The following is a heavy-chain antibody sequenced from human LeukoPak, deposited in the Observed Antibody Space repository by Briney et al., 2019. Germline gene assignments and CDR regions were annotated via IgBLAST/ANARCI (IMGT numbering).Heavy chain of an antibody. D-gene: IGHD2-15*01. V-gene: IGHV3-23*01. CDR1: GFTFTTYG. CDR2: ISGSGGST. Sequence: GGTLRLSCSASGFTFTTYGMNWVRQAPGKGLEWVSAISGSGGSTYYADSVKGRFTISRDNSKNTLYLQMNSLRAEDTAVYYCAKGSRYYCSGGSCYPGNLDYWGQGTLVTVSS. J-gene: IGHJ4*02. CDR3: AKGSRYYCSGGSCYPGNLDY.